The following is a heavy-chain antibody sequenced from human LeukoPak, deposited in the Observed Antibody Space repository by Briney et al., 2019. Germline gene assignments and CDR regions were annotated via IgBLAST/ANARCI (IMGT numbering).Heavy chain of an antibody. Sequence: SETLSLTCTVSGVSISNSSYYWGWVRQPPGKGLEWIVSMYYSGSTYYNPSLKSRATISVDTSKNQFSLKLSSVTAADTAVYYCARHGRMGTINPSYWGQGTLVTVSS. V-gene: IGHV4-39*01. CDR3: ARHGRMGTINPSY. CDR2: MYYSGST. D-gene: IGHD5-24*01. CDR1: GVSISNSSYY. J-gene: IGHJ4*02.